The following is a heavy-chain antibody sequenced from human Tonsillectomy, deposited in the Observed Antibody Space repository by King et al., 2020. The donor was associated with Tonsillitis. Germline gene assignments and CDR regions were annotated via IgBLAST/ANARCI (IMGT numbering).Heavy chain of an antibody. Sequence: LVESGGGLVQPGGSLRLSCSASGFTFSGHSMNWVRQAPGKGLEWVSSISRGGTTIYYADSVKGRFTISRDNGKNSLYLQMNSLRDEDTAVYYCARRTGSVTTWAYCGQGTLVTVSS. CDR3: ARRTGSVTTWAY. V-gene: IGHV3-48*02. CDR2: ISRGGTTI. J-gene: IGHJ4*02. D-gene: IGHD4-17*01. CDR1: GFTFSGHS.